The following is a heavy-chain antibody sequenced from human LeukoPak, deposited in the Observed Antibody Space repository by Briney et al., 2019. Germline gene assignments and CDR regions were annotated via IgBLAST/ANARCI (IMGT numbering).Heavy chain of an antibody. Sequence: ASVKVSSKASGYTFTRYYMHLVRQAPGHRLEWMGWINPNSGGTNYAQKFQRRVTMTRDTSISTAYMEVSTLRSDDTAVYYCPRDLLSDTYYYDSSGYYHRALFDYWGQGTLVTVSS. CDR3: PRDLLSDTYYYDSSGYYHRALFDY. CDR2: INPNSGGT. CDR1: GYTFTRYY. V-gene: IGHV1-2*02. J-gene: IGHJ4*02. D-gene: IGHD3-22*01.